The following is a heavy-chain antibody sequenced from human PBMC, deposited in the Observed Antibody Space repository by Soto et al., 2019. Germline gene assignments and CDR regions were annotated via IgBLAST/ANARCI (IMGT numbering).Heavy chain of an antibody. V-gene: IGHV3-48*02. CDR3: ARDYIWGSYRWHYFDF. CDR2: ISSGSNTI. J-gene: IGHJ4*02. D-gene: IGHD3-16*02. Sequence: GGSLRLSCAASGFTFSTYSMNWVRQAPGKGPEWVSYISSGSNTIYYADSVKGRFTISRDNAKNSLYLQMNSLRDEDAAVYYCARDYIWGSYRWHYFDFWGQGTLVTVSS. CDR1: GFTFSTYS.